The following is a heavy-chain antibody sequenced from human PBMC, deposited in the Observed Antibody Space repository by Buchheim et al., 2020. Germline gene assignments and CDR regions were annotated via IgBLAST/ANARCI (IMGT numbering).Heavy chain of an antibody. Sequence: QVQLVQSGAEVKKPGASVKVSCKASGYNFTSYGISWVRQAPGQGLEWMGWISAYNGNTNFAQKVQGRVTMTTDASKNTAYMEKRSLRSDDTAVYYCARIGYCTNGVCYTSAFDIWGQGT. CDR2: ISAYNGNT. J-gene: IGHJ3*02. CDR1: GYNFTSYG. D-gene: IGHD2-8*01. CDR3: ARIGYCTNGVCYTSAFDI. V-gene: IGHV1-18*01.